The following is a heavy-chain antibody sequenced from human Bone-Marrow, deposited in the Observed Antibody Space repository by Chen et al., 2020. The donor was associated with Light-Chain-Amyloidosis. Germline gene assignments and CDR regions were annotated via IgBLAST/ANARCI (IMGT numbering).Heavy chain of an antibody. J-gene: IGHJ4*02. V-gene: IGHV3-74*01. CDR2: INPDGTRV. CDR3: SRELTGYDDY. D-gene: IGHD5-12*01. CDR1: GFTFRTSW. Sequence: DVQLLESGGGFVQPGGSLRLSCAASGFTFRTSWMHWVRQAPGKGLVWVSRINPDGTRVDYADSVRGRFTISRDDAKRTGYLQMNSLRAEDTAVNYCSRELTGYDDYWGQGTLVTVSS.